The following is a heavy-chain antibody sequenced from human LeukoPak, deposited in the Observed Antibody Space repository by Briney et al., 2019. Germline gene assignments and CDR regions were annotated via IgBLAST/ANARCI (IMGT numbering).Heavy chain of an antibody. CDR2: ISTSGTIM. CDR1: GFTFSDYY. Sequence: KPGGSLRLSSAASGFTFSDYYMSWIRQAPGKGLECISYISTSGTIMYYADSVKGRFTISRDNAKNSLYLQMNSLRAEDTAVYYCARVGAYYDFWSGYSYYYYYMDVWGKGTTVTVSS. D-gene: IGHD3-3*01. J-gene: IGHJ6*03. V-gene: IGHV3-11*04. CDR3: ARVGAYYDFWSGYSYYYYYMDV.